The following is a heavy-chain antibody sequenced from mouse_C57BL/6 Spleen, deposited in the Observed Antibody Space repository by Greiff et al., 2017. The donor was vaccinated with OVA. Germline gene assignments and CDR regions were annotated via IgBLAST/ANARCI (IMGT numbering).Heavy chain of an antibody. CDR2: IRSKSNNYAT. V-gene: IGHV10-1*01. J-gene: IGHJ2*01. D-gene: IGHD1-1*01. Sequence: EVKVVESGGGLVQPKGSLKLSCAASGFSFNTYAMNWVRQAPGKGLEWVARIRSKSNNYATYYADSVKDRFTISRDDSESMLYLQMNNLKTEDTAMYYCVRQYYYGSFDYWGQGTTLTVSS. CDR3: VRQYYYGSFDY. CDR1: GFSFNTYA.